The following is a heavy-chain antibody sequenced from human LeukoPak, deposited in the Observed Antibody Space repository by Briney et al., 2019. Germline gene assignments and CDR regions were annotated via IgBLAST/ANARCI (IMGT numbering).Heavy chain of an antibody. V-gene: IGHV7-4-1*02. CDR2: INTNTGNP. Sequence: ASVKVSYKASGYTFTSYAMNWVRQAPGQGLEWMGWINTNTGNPTYAQGFTGRFVFSLDTSVSTAYLQISSLKAEDTAVYYCARDVPSSFYGEGPNHYFDYWGQGTLVTVSS. CDR3: ARDVPSSFYGEGPNHYFDY. J-gene: IGHJ4*02. D-gene: IGHD4-17*01. CDR1: GYTFTSYA.